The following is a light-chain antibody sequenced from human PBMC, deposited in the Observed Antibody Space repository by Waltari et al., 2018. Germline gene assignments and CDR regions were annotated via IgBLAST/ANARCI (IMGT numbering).Light chain of an antibody. CDR1: SSDVGGYNY. Sequence: QSALTQPASVSGSPGQSITISCTGTSSDVGGYNYVSWYQQHPGKAPKLMLYEVSNRPSGVPNPFSGSKAGNTASLTISGLQAEDEADYYCSSYTSSSTLVFGGGTKLTVL. CDR3: SSYTSSSTLV. J-gene: IGLJ2*01. V-gene: IGLV2-14*01. CDR2: EVS.